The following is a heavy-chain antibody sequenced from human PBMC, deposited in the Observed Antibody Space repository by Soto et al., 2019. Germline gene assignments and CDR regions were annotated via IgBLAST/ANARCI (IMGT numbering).Heavy chain of an antibody. Sequence: SVKVSCKASGGTFSSYAISWVRQAPGQGLEWMGGILPIFGTANYAQKFQGRVTITADESTSRAYMELSSLRSEDTAVYYCAYGCGDCYSRSVCVSFEIWGQGRIVTVSS. J-gene: IGHJ3*02. V-gene: IGHV1-69*13. D-gene: IGHD2-21*02. CDR3: AYGCGDCYSRSVCVSFEI. CDR1: GGTFSSYA. CDR2: ILPIFGTA.